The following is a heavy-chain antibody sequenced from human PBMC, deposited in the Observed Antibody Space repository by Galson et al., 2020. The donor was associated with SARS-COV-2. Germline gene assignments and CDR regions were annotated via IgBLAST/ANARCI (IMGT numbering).Heavy chain of an antibody. CDR3: ARPRGGSYNDAFDI. J-gene: IGHJ3*02. CDR1: GFTFSSYA. V-gene: IGHV3-30-3*01. Sequence: GESLKISCAASGFTFSSYAMHWVRQAPGKGLEWVAVISYDGSNKYYADSVKGRFTISRDNSKNTLYLQMNSLRAEDTAVYYCARPRGGSYNDAFDIWGQGTMVTVSS. CDR2: ISYDGSNK. D-gene: IGHD1-26*01.